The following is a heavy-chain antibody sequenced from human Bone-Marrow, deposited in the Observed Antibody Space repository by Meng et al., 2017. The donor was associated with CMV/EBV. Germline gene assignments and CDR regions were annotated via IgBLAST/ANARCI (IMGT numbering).Heavy chain of an antibody. CDR3: ARGRLDY. J-gene: IGHJ4*02. CDR2: INHSGST. CDR1: GGSFSGYY. V-gene: IGHV4-34*01. Sequence: SQTLSLTCAVYGGSFSGYYWSWIRQPPGKGLEWIGEINHSGSTNYNPSLKSRVTISVDTSKNQFSLKLSSVTAADTAVYYCARGRLDYWGQGTLVTVSS.